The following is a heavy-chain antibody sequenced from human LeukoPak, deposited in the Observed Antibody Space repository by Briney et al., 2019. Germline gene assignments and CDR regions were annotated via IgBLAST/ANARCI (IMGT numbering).Heavy chain of an antibody. V-gene: IGHV3-33*01. CDR1: GFTFSSYG. D-gene: IGHD3-3*01. J-gene: IGHJ4*02. Sequence: GTSLRLSCAASGFTFSSYGMHWVRQAPGKGLEWVAVIWHDGSNKDYAGSVKGRFTISRDNAKNSLYLQMNSLRAEDTAVYYCARDSNSYYDFWSGYYGSDYWGQGTLVTVSA. CDR2: IWHDGSNK. CDR3: ARDSNSYYDFWSGYYGSDY.